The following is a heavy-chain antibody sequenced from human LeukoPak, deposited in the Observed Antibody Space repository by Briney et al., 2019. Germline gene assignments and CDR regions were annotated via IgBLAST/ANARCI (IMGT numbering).Heavy chain of an antibody. CDR1: GGSISSGSYY. D-gene: IGHD3-3*01. J-gene: IGHJ3*02. V-gene: IGHV4-61*02. Sequence: SETLSLTCTVSGGSISSGSYYWSWIRQPAGKGLEWIGRIYTSGSSNYNPSLKSRVTISVDTSKNQFSLKLSSVTAADTAVCYCARDLPDNYDFWSGYPRGAFDIWGQGTMVTVSS. CDR3: ARDLPDNYDFWSGYPRGAFDI. CDR2: IYTSGSS.